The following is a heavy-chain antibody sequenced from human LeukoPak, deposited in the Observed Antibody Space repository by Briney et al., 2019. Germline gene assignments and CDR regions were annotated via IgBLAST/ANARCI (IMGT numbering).Heavy chain of an antibody. CDR1: GFTFKDYY. V-gene: IGHV3-11*06. J-gene: IGHJ4*02. Sequence: GGSLRLSCAASGFTFKDYYMSWIRQAPGKGLEWVSDITSVSGNTDYAASVRGRFTISRDNSKNTLYLQMSSLRAEDTAVYYCVRSMVGTANYWFDYWGQGSLVTVSS. D-gene: IGHD2-15*01. CDR2: ITSVSGNT. CDR3: VRSMVGTANYWFDY.